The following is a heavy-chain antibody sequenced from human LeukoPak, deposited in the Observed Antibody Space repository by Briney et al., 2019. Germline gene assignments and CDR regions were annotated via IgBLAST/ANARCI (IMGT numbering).Heavy chain of an antibody. CDR2: INSDGSST. CDR3: ARDLAYCAGDCYGGWFDP. Sequence: GGSLRLSCAASGFTFSSYWMHWVRQAPGKGLVWVSRINSDGSSTNYADSVKGRFTISRDNAKNTLYLQMNSLRAEDTAVYYCARDLAYCAGDCYGGWFDPWGQGTLVTVSS. CDR1: GFTFSSYW. V-gene: IGHV3-74*01. J-gene: IGHJ5*02. D-gene: IGHD2-21*02.